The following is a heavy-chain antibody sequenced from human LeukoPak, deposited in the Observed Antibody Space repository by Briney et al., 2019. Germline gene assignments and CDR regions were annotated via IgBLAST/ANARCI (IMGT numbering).Heavy chain of an antibody. V-gene: IGHV1-18*01. CDR1: GYAFTSYG. Sequence: ASVKVSCKASGYAFTSYGISWVRQAPGQGLEWMGWVSAYNGNTNYAQKLQGRVTMTTDTSTSTAYMELRSLRSDDTAVYYCARLDYGDYVVGYWGQGTLVTVSS. J-gene: IGHJ4*02. D-gene: IGHD4-17*01. CDR3: ARLDYGDYVVGY. CDR2: VSAYNGNT.